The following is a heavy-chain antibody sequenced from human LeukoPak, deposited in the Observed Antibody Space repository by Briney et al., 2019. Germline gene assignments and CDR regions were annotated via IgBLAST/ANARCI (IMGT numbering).Heavy chain of an antibody. J-gene: IGHJ4*02. D-gene: IGHD1-26*01. CDR2: INMGGSTT. V-gene: IGHV3-43*01. CDR3: AKGPTIPPPYSTTRNYFETKAHFDS. CDR1: GFTFNDYT. Sequence: GGSLRLSCAGSGFTFNDYTMHWVRQAPGKGLEWVSLINMGGSTTVYAESVKGRFTITRDNSKNSLHLQMNSLTHEGTAFYYCAKGPTIPPPYSTTRNYFETKAHFDSWGQGTLVTVSS.